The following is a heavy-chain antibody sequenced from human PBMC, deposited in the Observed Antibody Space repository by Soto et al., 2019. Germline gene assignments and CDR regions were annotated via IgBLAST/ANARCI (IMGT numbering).Heavy chain of an antibody. Sequence: QITLKESGPTLVKPTQTLTLTCNVSGFSVSSVGVGVGWIRQPPGKALEWLAVIYWDDEKRYSPYLKTRLTIAKDTSKNQVALTVTNVDPVDTGTYYCAHYNWGSKYFQYWGQGTLVTVSS. V-gene: IGHV2-5*02. CDR2: IYWDDEK. D-gene: IGHD1-1*01. J-gene: IGHJ1*01. CDR1: GFSVSSVGVG. CDR3: AHYNWGSKYFQY.